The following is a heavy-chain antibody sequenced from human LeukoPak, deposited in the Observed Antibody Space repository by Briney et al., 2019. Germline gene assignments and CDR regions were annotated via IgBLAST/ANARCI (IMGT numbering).Heavy chain of an antibody. J-gene: IGHJ4*02. CDR1: GYTFTSYA. Sequence: ASVKGSCKASGYTFTSYAMHWVRQAPGQRLEWMGWINAGNGNTKYSQKFQGRVTITRDTSASTAYMELSSLRSEDTAVYYCARGIAVAGTAVNYFDYWGQGTLVTVSS. D-gene: IGHD6-19*01. CDR2: INAGNGNT. CDR3: ARGIAVAGTAVNYFDY. V-gene: IGHV1-3*01.